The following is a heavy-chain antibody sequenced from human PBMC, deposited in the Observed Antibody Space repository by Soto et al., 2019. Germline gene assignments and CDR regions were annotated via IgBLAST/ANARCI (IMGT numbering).Heavy chain of an antibody. Sequence: EVQLVESGGGLVTPGGSLRLSCAASGFTFSNAWMNWVRQAPGKGLEWVGLVKMKSEGATTHYAAPVNGRFTISRDDSEQTLYLQMSSLKTEDTAVYYCTTLGSHYYYHNIGVWGQGTTVTVSS. CDR2: VKMKSEGATT. CDR1: GFTFSNAW. CDR3: TTLGSHYYYHNIGV. V-gene: IGHV3-15*07. J-gene: IGHJ6*02.